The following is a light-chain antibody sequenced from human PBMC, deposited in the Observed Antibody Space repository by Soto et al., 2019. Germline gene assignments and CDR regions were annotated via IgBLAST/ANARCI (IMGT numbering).Light chain of an antibody. Sequence: DFQMTQYPSSLSASVGDRVTSTRQASQDVSNNLNWYQQKPGQAPKLLIYAASSLQSGVPSRFSGSGSGAQFTLTIISLQPEDFATYYCQQFNDYPITFGQGTRLEI. CDR2: AAS. V-gene: IGKV1-17*01. CDR3: QQFNDYPIT. J-gene: IGKJ5*01. CDR1: QDVSNN.